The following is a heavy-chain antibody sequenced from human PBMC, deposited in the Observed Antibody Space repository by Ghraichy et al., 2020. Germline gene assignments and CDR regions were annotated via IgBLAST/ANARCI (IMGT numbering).Heavy chain of an antibody. CDR3: ARGARGSSWSVGDS. CDR2: VSGSGATT. J-gene: IGHJ4*02. Sequence: GGSLRLSCVASGFVFGTCAMTWVRQAPGKGLEWVSSVSGSGATTNYTDSVKGRFTISRDNSGDTLYLQLSSLRAEDTAFYYCARGARGSSWSVGDSWGQGTLVTVSS. CDR1: GFVFGTCA. V-gene: IGHV3-23*01. D-gene: IGHD6-13*01.